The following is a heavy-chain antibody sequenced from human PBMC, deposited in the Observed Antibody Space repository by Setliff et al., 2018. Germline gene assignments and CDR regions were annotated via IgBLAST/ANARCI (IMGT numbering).Heavy chain of an antibody. CDR2: IYTSGST. CDR1: GGSISSGSYY. D-gene: IGHD2-15*01. J-gene: IGHJ4*02. CDR3: AREGYFPRGGNDLYYFDY. Sequence: SETLSLTCTVSGGSISSGSYYWSWIRQPARKGLEWIGHIYTSGSTNYNPSLKSRVTISVDTSKNQFSLKLSSVTAADTAVYYCAREGYFPRGGNDLYYFDYWGQGTLVTVSS. V-gene: IGHV4-61*09.